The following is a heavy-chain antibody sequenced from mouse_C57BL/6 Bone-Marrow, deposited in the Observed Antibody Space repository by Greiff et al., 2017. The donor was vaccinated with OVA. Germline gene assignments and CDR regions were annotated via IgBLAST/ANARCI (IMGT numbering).Heavy chain of an antibody. Sequence: VKLQESGAELVRPGASVKLSCKASGYTFTDYYIHWVKQRPGQGLEWIARIYPASGNTYYNAKFKGKATLTAEKSSSTAYMQLSSLTSEDSAVYFCARWDYYGSSLDYWGQGTTLTVSS. V-gene: IGHV1-76*01. D-gene: IGHD1-1*01. J-gene: IGHJ2*01. CDR3: ARWDYYGSSLDY. CDR2: IYPASGNT. CDR1: GYTFTDYY.